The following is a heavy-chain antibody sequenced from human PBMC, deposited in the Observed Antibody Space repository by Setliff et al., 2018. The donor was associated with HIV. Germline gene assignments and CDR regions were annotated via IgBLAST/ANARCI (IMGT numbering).Heavy chain of an antibody. D-gene: IGHD3-22*01. V-gene: IGHV3-30*04. CDR3: ARSKGHLYYDDDTGYVLRAFDI. CDR1: GFTFSSYA. Sequence: GGSLRLSCAASGFTFSSYAMHWVRQAPGKGLEWVAVISYDGSNKYYADSVKGRLTISRDNSTNTLYLQMNSLRAEDTAVYCCARSKGHLYYDDDTGYVLRAFDIWGQGTMVTVSS. J-gene: IGHJ3*02. CDR2: ISYDGSNK.